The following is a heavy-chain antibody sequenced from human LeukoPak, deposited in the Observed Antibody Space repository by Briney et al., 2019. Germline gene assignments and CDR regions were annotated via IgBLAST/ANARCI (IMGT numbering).Heavy chain of an antibody. Sequence: PGGSLRLSCAASGFTFNTYPMHWVRQAPGKGQEWVALIQDDGAKTNYADSVRGRFTIPRDNSRSTVYLQMNSLKPDDTAVYYCATQTITLVVVISPFDYWGQGALVTVSS. V-gene: IGHV3-30*02. J-gene: IGHJ4*02. CDR2: IQDDGAKT. CDR3: ATQTITLVVVISPFDY. D-gene: IGHD3-22*01. CDR1: GFTFNTYP.